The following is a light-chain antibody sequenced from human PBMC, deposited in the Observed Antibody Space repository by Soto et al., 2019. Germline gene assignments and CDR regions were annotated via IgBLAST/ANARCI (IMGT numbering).Light chain of an antibody. CDR2: GIT. CDR3: QSYDSSLSAYV. CDR1: SSNIGAGYD. J-gene: IGLJ1*01. V-gene: IGLV1-40*01. Sequence: QSVLTQSPSVSGAPGQRVTISCTGSSSNIGAGYDVHWYQHLPGTAPKLLIFGITNRPSGVPDRFSGSKSGTSASLAITGLQAGDEADYYCQSYDSSLSAYVFGTGTKVTVL.